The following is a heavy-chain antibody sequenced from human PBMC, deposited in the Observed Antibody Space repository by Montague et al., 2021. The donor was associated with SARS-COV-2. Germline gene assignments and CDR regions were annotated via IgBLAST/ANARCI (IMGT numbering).Heavy chain of an antibody. CDR1: GGSISSSSYY. V-gene: IGHV4-39*02. D-gene: IGHD5-18*01. CDR3: ARDTAMAPSFVY. Sequence: SETLSLTCTVSGGSISSSSYYWGWIRQPPGKRLEWIGSIYYSGSTYYNPSRKSRVTISVDTSKNQFSLKLSSVTAADTAVYYCARDTAMAPSFVYWGQGTLVTVSS. CDR2: IYYSGST. J-gene: IGHJ4*02.